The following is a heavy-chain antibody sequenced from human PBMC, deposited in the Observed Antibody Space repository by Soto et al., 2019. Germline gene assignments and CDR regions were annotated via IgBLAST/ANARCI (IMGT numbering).Heavy chain of an antibody. CDR2: ISSSSSYI. J-gene: IGHJ6*03. D-gene: IGHD3-3*01. Sequence: GGSLRLSCAASGFTFSSYSMNWVRQAPGKGLEWVSSISSSSSYIYYADSVKGRFTISRDNAKNSLYLQMNSLRAEDTAVYYCARETSALRFLEWLGVNYMDVWGKWTTVTVSS. V-gene: IGHV3-21*01. CDR3: ARETSALRFLEWLGVNYMDV. CDR1: GFTFSSYS.